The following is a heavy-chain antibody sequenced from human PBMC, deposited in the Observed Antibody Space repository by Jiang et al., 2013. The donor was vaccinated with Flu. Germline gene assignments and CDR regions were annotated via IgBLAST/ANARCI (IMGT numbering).Heavy chain of an antibody. V-gene: IGHV2-70*16. CDR3: ARTRKVRERVGLRRISSYIIDV. CDR2: VDWDGDK. Sequence: TLTCSFSGFSLASDDMCVTWIRQPPGKALEWLARVDWDGDKFYSTSLKARLTISKDTSKSEVVLTMTNMDPVDTATYFCARTRKVRERVGLRRISSYIIDVWGQGTTVTVSS. CDR1: GFSLASDDMC. D-gene: IGHD3-10*01. J-gene: IGHJ6*02.